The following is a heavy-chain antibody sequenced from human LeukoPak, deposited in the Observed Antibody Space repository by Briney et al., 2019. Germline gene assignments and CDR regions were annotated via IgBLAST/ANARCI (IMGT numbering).Heavy chain of an antibody. J-gene: IGHJ4*02. CDR3: ARGPLVAVVAALDY. CDR2: ISAYNGNT. CDR1: GYTFTSYG. Sequence: ASVKVSCKASGYTFTSYGISWVRRAPGQGLEWMGWISAYNGNTNYAQKLQGRVTMTTDTSTSTAYMELRSLRSDDTAVYYCARGPLVAVVAALDYWGQGTLVTVSS. D-gene: IGHD2-15*01. V-gene: IGHV1-18*01.